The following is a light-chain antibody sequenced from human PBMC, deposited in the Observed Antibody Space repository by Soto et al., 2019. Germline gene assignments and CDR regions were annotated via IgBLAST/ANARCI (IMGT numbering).Light chain of an antibody. Sequence: QSVLTQPASVSGSPGQSITISCTGTSSENGGYNYVSWYQQHPGKAPKLMIYDVSNRPSGVSNRFSGSKSGNTASLTISGLQAEDEADYYCSSYTSSRSYVFGTGTKVTVL. CDR2: DVS. V-gene: IGLV2-14*01. CDR3: SSYTSSRSYV. J-gene: IGLJ1*01. CDR1: SSENGGYNY.